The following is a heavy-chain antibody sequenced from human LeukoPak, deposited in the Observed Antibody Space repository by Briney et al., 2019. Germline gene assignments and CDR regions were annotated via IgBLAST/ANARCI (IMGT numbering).Heavy chain of an antibody. D-gene: IGHD1-1*01. CDR1: GGSISRIIYY. V-gene: IGHV4-39*07. J-gene: IGHJ4*02. CDR3: ARGDWNDSCFDY. CDR2: IYYTGST. Sequence: TPSETLSLTCTVSGGSISRIIYYWGWIRQPPGKGLEWIGSIYYTGSTYYTPSLRSRVTISVDTSKNQFSLRLSSVTAADTAVYYCARGDWNDSCFDYWGQGTLVTVSS.